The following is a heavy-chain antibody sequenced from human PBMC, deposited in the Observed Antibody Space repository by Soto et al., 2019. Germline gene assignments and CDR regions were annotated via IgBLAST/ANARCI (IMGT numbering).Heavy chain of an antibody. V-gene: IGHV1-58*01. CDR3: AADRVTMVRGVTVYYYYYGMDV. Sequence: SVKVSCKASGFTFTSSAVQWVREARGQRLEWIGWIVVGSGNTNYAQKFQERVTITRDMSTSTAYMELSSLRSEEAAVYYCAADRVTMVRGVTVYYYYYGMDVWGQGTTVTVSS. D-gene: IGHD3-10*01. J-gene: IGHJ6*02. CDR2: IVVGSGNT. CDR1: GFTFTSSA.